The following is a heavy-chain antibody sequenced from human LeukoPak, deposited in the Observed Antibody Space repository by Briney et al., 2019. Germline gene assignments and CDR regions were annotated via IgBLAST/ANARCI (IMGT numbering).Heavy chain of an antibody. D-gene: IGHD3-3*01. CDR1: GYTLTELS. CDR3: ATNVFWSGYYRY. CDR2: FDPEDGET. Sequence: ASVKVSCKVSGYTLTELSMHWVRQAPGKGLEWTGGFDPEDGETIYAQKFQGRVTMTEDTSTDTAYMELSSLRSEDTAVYYCATNVFWSGYYRYWGQGTLVTVSS. J-gene: IGHJ4*02. V-gene: IGHV1-24*01.